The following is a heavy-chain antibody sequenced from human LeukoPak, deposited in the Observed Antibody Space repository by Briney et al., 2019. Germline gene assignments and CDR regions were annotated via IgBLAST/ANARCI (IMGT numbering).Heavy chain of an antibody. Sequence: GASVKVSCKASGYTSSGYNMHWVRQAPGQGLEWMGRVISHSGGTNYAPRFQGRVTMTRDTSTSTAYMELSRLKSDDTAVYYCARGYNYGHDYWGQGTLVTVSS. CDR1: GYTSSGYN. CDR3: ARGYNYGHDY. D-gene: IGHD5-18*01. V-gene: IGHV1-2*06. J-gene: IGHJ4*02. CDR2: VISHSGGT.